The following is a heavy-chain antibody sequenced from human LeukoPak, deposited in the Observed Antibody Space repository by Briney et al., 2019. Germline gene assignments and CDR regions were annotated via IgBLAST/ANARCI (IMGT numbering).Heavy chain of an antibody. V-gene: IGHV3-23*01. CDR2: ISGSGGST. D-gene: IGHD3-10*01. Sequence: GGSLRLSCAASGFTFSSYAMSWVRQAPGNGLEWVSAISGSGGSTYYADSVKGRFTISRDNSKNTLYLQMNSLRAEDTAVYYCAKEGSNYYGSGTQDYWGQGTLVTVSS. CDR1: GFTFSSYA. CDR3: AKEGSNYYGSGTQDY. J-gene: IGHJ4*02.